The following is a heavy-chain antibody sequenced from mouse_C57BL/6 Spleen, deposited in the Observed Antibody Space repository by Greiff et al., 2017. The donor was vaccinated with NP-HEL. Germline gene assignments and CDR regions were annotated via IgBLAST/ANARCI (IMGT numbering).Heavy chain of an antibody. CDR2: IDPETGGT. V-gene: IGHV1-15*01. Sequence: VKLVESGAELVRPGASVTLSCKASGYTFTDYEMHWVKQTPVHGLEWIGAIDPETGGTAYNQKFKGKAILTADKSSSTAYMELRSLTSEDSAVYYCTKLGRFKFAYWGQGTLVTVSA. CDR1: GYTFTDYE. J-gene: IGHJ3*01. D-gene: IGHD4-1*01. CDR3: TKLGRFKFAY.